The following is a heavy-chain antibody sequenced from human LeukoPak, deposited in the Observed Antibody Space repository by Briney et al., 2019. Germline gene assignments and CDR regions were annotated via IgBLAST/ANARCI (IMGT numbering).Heavy chain of an antibody. CDR2: IYYSGST. CDR3: ARGLMLFMSHYYFDY. V-gene: IGHV4-39*01. J-gene: IGHJ4*02. D-gene: IGHD3-16*01. Sequence: PSETLSLTCTVSGGSISSSSYYWGWIRQPPGKGLEWIGSIYYSGSTYYNPSLKSRVTISVDTSKNQFSLKLSSVTAADTAVYYCARGLMLFMSHYYFDYWGQGTLVTVSS. CDR1: GGSISSSSYY.